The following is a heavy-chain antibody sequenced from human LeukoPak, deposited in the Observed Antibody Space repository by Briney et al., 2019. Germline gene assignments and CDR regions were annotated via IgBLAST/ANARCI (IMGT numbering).Heavy chain of an antibody. V-gene: IGHV1-24*01. D-gene: IGHD6-19*01. J-gene: IGHJ6*02. CDR3: ATVSRSGGPYYYYGMDV. Sequence: GASVKVSCKVSGYTLTELSMHWVRQAPGKGLEWMGGFDPEDGETIYAQKFQGRVTMTEDTSTDTAYMELSSLRSEDTAVYYCATVSRSGGPYYYYGMDVWGQGTTDTVSS. CDR1: GYTLTELS. CDR2: FDPEDGET.